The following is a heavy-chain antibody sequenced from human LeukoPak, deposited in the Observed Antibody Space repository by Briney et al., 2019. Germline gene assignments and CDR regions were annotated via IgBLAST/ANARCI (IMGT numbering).Heavy chain of an antibody. J-gene: IGHJ6*02. Sequence: GGSLRLSCAASGFTFSSYAMSWVRQAPGKGLEWVSAISDSTYYADSVKGRFTISRDNYKNKLYLLMNSLRAEDTAVYFCARYCITTSCQDDNSYYGMDVWGQGTTVTVSS. CDR2: ISDST. D-gene: IGHD2-2*01. CDR1: GFTFSSYA. V-gene: IGHV3-23*01. CDR3: ARYCITTSCQDDNSYYGMDV.